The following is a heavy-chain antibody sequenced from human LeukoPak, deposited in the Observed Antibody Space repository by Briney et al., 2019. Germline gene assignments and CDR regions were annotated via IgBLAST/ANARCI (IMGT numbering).Heavy chain of an antibody. CDR2: IYWNDDK. Sequence: SGPTLVKPTQTLTLTCTFSGFSLNTSGVGVGWIRQPPGKALEWLALIYWNDDKRYSPSLKSRLTITKDTSKNQVVLTMTNMDPVDTATYYCAHSGGIAVAGPFDYWGQGTLVTVSS. J-gene: IGHJ4*02. D-gene: IGHD6-19*01. CDR1: GFSLNTSGVG. V-gene: IGHV2-5*01. CDR3: AHSGGIAVAGPFDY.